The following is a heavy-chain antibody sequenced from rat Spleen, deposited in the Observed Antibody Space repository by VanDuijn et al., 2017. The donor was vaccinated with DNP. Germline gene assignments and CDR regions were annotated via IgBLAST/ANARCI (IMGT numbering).Heavy chain of an antibody. CDR2: ISTSGGST. J-gene: IGHJ2*01. Sequence: EVQLVESGGGLVQPGRSMKLSCAASGFTFSDYNMAWVRQAPKRGLEWVATISTSGGSTYYRDSVKGRFTISRDNAKSTLYLQMDSLRSEDTATYYCARWDTYYRFDYWGQGVMVTVSS. CDR3: ARWDTYYRFDY. V-gene: IGHV5-25*01. CDR1: GFTFSDYN. D-gene: IGHD2-2*01.